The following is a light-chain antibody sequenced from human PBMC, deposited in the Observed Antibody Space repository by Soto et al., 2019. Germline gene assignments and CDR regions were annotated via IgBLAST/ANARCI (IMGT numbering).Light chain of an antibody. J-gene: IGLJ1*01. CDR1: SSNIGGEA. CDR2: SYN. Sequence: QPVLTQPPSTSGTPGQRVTISCSGSSSNIGGEAVNWYQQLPGTAPKLLIYSYNQRPSGVPDRFSGSKSGTSASLAISGLQSEDEADYICAAWDDSLNGYVFGTGTQLTVL. V-gene: IGLV1-44*01. CDR3: AAWDDSLNGYV.